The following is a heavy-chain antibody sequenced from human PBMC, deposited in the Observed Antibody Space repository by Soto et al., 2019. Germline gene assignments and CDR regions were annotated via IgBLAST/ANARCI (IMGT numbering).Heavy chain of an antibody. Sequence: SETLSLTCTVSGGSISSYYWSWIRQPPGKGLEWIGYIYYSGSTNYNPSLKGRVTISVDTSKNQFSLKLSSVTAADTAVYYCARHVRIVGSSSWYVFDYWGQGTLVTVSS. CDR2: IYYSGST. V-gene: IGHV4-59*08. CDR3: ARHVRIVGSSSWYVFDY. CDR1: GGSISSYY. J-gene: IGHJ4*02. D-gene: IGHD6-13*01.